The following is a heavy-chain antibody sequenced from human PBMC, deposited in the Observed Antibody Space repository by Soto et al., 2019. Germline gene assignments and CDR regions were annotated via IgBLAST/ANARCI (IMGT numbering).Heavy chain of an antibody. J-gene: IGHJ4*02. D-gene: IGHD3-16*02. Sequence: PGGSLGRYCLSSGFPFSRYWMSWVRQAPRKGLEWVANIKQDGSETHYGDSVKGRFSISRDNAKNSLYLQMNSLRAEDTAVYYCARYLSSGPIDYWGQGTLVTVSS. CDR1: GFPFSRYW. CDR3: ARYLSSGPIDY. CDR2: IKQDGSET. V-gene: IGHV3-7*04.